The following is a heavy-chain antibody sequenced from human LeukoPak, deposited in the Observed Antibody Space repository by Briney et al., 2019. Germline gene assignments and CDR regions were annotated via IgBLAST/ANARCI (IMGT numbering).Heavy chain of an antibody. CDR3: AASGGPINWFDP. D-gene: IGHD3-10*01. CDR2: ITHNGYT. V-gene: IGHV4-34*01. J-gene: IGHJ5*02. CDR1: VGSFSGYY. Sequence: SETLSLTCAVYVGSFSGYYWGWIRQPPGKGLQWIGEITHNGYTNYNPALKSRVTISIDTSKNEFSLKVSSVTAADMAIYYCAASGGPINWFDPWGQGTLVTVS.